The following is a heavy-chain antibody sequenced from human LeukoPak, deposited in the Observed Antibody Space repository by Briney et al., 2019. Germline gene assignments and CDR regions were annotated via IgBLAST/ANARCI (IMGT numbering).Heavy chain of an antibody. J-gene: IGHJ6*02. CDR2: INHSGST. D-gene: IGHD6-13*01. Sequence: PSETLSLTCAVYGGSFSGYYWSWIRQPPGKGLEWIGEINHSGSTNYNPSLKSRVTISVDTSKNQFSLKLSSVTAADTAVYYCARLKLIAAAGTVYYYYGMDVWGQGTTVTVSS. V-gene: IGHV4-34*01. CDR3: ARLKLIAAAGTVYYYYGMDV. CDR1: GGSFSGYY.